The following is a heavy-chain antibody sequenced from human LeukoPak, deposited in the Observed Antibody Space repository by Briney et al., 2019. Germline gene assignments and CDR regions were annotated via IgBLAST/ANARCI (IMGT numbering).Heavy chain of an antibody. J-gene: IGHJ4*02. CDR3: ARDSPNEGILWWSIDY. CDR2: ISSSSSYI. CDR1: GFTFSSYS. Sequence: PGGSLRLSCAASGFTFSSYSMNWVGQAPGKGLEWVSSISSSSSYIYYADSVKGRFTISRDNAKNSLYLQMDSLRAEDTAVYYCARDSPNEGILWWSIDYWGQGALVTVSS. V-gene: IGHV3-21*01. D-gene: IGHD2-21*01.